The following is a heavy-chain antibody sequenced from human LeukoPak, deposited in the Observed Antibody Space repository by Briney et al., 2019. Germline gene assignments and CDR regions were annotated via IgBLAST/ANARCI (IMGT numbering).Heavy chain of an antibody. CDR3: ARGDDY. J-gene: IGHJ4*02. V-gene: IGHV4-59*01. Sequence: PGGSLRLSCAASGFTFSSFSMNWVRQAPGKGLEWIGYIYYSGSTNYNPSLKSRVTISVDTSKNQFSLKLSSVTAADTAVYYCARGDDYWGQGTLVTVSS. CDR2: IYYSGST. CDR1: GFTFSSFS.